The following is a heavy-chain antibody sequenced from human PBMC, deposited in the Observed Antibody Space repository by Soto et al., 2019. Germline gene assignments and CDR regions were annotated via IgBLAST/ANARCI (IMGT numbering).Heavy chain of an antibody. CDR2: ISYDGSNK. CDR3: ARDPYCGGDCSRSGWFDP. V-gene: IGHV3-30-3*01. CDR1: GFTFSSYA. D-gene: IGHD2-21*02. Sequence: PGGSLRLSCAASGFTFSSYAMSWVRQAPGKGLEWVAVISYDGSNKYYADSVKGRFTISRDNSKNTLYLQMNSLRAEDTAVYYCARDPYCGGDCSRSGWFDPWGQGTLVTVSS. J-gene: IGHJ5*02.